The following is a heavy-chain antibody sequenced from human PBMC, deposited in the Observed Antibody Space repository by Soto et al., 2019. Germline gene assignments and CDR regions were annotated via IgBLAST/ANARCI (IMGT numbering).Heavy chain of an antibody. CDR1: GFTVSSSY. D-gene: IGHD2-15*01. CDR3: ARVNVLVVAATVEYEYYFDY. CDR2: IFSSGTT. Sequence: EVQLVEAGGGVIQPGGSLRLSCAASGFTVSSSYMGWVRQAPGKGLEWVSTIFSSGTTYYAGSVKGRFTISRDTSKNTVSLHMNSLRGEDAAVYYCARVNVLVVAATVEYEYYFDYWGQGTLVTVSS. J-gene: IGHJ4*02. V-gene: IGHV3-53*01.